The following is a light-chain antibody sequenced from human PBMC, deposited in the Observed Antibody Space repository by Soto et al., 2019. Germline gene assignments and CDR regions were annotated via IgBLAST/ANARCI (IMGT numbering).Light chain of an antibody. J-gene: IGKJ1*01. CDR3: HQYNYWGT. CDR2: GAT. CDR1: QSVSSN. Sequence: EIVMTQSPATLSVSPGERATLSCRASQSVSSNLAWYQQKPGQAPRLLIYGATTRATGIPARFSGSRSRTKFTLNIHSLQSEDYAVYYCHQYNYWGTFGQGTKVEIK. V-gene: IGKV3-15*01.